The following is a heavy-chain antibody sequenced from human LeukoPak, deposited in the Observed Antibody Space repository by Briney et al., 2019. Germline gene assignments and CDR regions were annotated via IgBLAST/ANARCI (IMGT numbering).Heavy chain of an antibody. D-gene: IGHD5-18*01. J-gene: IGHJ4*02. CDR2: ISAYNGNT. Sequence: ASVKVSCKXSGYTFTSYGISWVRQAPGQGLEWMGRISAYNGNTNYAQKLQGRVTMTTDTSTSTAYMELRSLRSDDTAVYYCARAGRGYSYGYSDYWGQGTLVTVSS. CDR3: ARAGRGYSYGYSDY. CDR1: GYTFTSYG. V-gene: IGHV1-18*01.